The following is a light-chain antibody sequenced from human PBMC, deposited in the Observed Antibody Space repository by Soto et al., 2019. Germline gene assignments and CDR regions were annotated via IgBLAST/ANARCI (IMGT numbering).Light chain of an antibody. J-gene: IGLJ2*01. CDR3: QSYDSRLSGSRI. V-gene: IGLV1-40*01. CDR2: DNN. Sequence: QSVLTQPPSVSGAPGQRVSISCTGSSSNIGAGYDVHWYQQLPGTAPKLLIYDNNNRPSGVPDRFSGSKSGTSASLAITGLQAEDEADYYCQSYDSRLSGSRIFGGGTQLTVL. CDR1: SSNIGAGYD.